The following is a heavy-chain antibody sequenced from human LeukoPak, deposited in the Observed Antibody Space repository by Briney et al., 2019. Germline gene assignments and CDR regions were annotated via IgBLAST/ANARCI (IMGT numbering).Heavy chain of an antibody. V-gene: IGHV7-4-1*02. Sequence: GASVKVSCKASGYTFISYSMNWVRQAPGQGLEWMGWINTNTGNPTYAQGFTGRFVFSLDTSVSTAYLQISSLKAEDTAVYYCARDSGYDLREDAFDIWGQGTMVTVSS. CDR1: GYTFISYS. CDR2: INTNTGNP. CDR3: ARDSGYDLREDAFDI. D-gene: IGHD5-12*01. J-gene: IGHJ3*02.